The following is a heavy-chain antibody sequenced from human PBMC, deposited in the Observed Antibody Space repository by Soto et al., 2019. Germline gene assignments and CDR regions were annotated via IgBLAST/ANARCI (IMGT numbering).Heavy chain of an antibody. V-gene: IGHV3-53*02. CDR2: LYSVGYT. CDR3: ARVSYDVRRGYYFDY. CDR1: GFSVSANY. J-gene: IGHJ4*02. Sequence: EVQLVESGGGLMQAGGSLRLSCAATGFSVSANYMSWVRQAPGKGLEWVSVLYSVGYTYYADSVKGRFTIFRDHSKNSLYLQMNRLTAEDTAVYYCARVSYDVRRGYYFDYWGQGTLVTVSS. D-gene: IGHD3-22*01.